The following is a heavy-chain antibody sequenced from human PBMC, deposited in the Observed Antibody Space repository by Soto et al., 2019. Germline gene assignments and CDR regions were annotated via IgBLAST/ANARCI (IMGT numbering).Heavy chain of an antibody. Sequence: QVQLVQSGAEVKKPGASVKVSCKASGYTFTSYDINWVRQDTGQGLEWMGWMNPNSGKTVYAQKFQGRVTMTRNTSISTAYMELSSLRAEATAVYYCAREKVVGATGNWGQGTLVTVSS. CDR2: MNPNSGKT. V-gene: IGHV1-8*01. CDR1: GYTFTSYD. CDR3: AREKVVGATGN. J-gene: IGHJ4*02. D-gene: IGHD1-1*01.